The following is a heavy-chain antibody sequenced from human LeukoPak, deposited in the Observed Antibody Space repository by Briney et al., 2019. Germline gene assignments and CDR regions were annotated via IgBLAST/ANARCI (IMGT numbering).Heavy chain of an antibody. D-gene: IGHD2/OR15-2a*01. J-gene: IGHJ4*02. V-gene: IGHV1-2*06. CDR1: GYTFTGYY. CDR2: INPNSGGT. CDR3: ARDVSNPRYHFDY. Sequence: ASVKVSCKASGYTFTGYYMHWVRQAPGQGLEWMGRINPNSGGTNYAQKFQGRVTMTRDTSISTAYMELSRLRSDDTAGYYCARDVSNPRYHFDYWGQGTLVTVSS.